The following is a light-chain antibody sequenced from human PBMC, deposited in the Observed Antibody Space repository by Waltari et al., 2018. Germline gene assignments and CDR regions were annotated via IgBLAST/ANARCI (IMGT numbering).Light chain of an antibody. CDR3: QQRSNWIT. V-gene: IGKV3-11*01. Sequence: EIVLTQSPATLSLSPGERAPLSCRSSQSVSSYVAWYQQKPGHAPRLLIYESSNRATGIPARFSGSGSGTDFTLNISSLEPEDFAVYYCQQRSNWITFGQGTRLEIK. CDR1: QSVSSY. CDR2: ESS. J-gene: IGKJ5*01.